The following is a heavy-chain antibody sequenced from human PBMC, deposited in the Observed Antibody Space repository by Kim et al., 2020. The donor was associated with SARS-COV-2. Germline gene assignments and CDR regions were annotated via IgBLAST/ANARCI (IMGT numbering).Heavy chain of an antibody. CDR2: IKSKTDGGTT. V-gene: IGHV3-15*01. D-gene: IGHD3-10*01. CDR3: TTDRGGLYYYGSGSDDAFDI. CDR1: GFTFSNAW. Sequence: GGSLRLSCAASGFTFSNAWMSWVRQAPGKGLEWVGRIKSKTDGGTTDYAAPVKGRFTISRDDSKNTLYLQMNSLKTEDTAVYYCTTDRGGLYYYGSGSDDAFDIWGQGTMVTVSS. J-gene: IGHJ3*02.